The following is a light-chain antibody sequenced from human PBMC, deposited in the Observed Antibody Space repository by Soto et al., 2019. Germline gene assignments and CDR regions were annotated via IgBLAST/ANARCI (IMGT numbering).Light chain of an antibody. V-gene: IGLV2-14*03. J-gene: IGLJ2*01. CDR1: TSDIGSSDY. Sequence: QSALAQPASVSGAPGQSITISCSGTTSDIGSSDYVSWYQQHPGEAPRLTIFDVSYRPPGISARFSGSKSGTTAFLPISGLQAGDEAYYFCSSYSSSCPGVVFGGGTKLTVL. CDR3: SSYSSSCPGVV. CDR2: DVS.